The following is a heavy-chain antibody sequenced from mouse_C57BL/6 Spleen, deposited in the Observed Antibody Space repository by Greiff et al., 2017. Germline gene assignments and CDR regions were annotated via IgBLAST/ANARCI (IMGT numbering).Heavy chain of an antibody. D-gene: IGHD2-4*01. CDR3: ARESIYYDYDGVAY. J-gene: IGHJ3*01. CDR1: GYTFTSYW. V-gene: IGHV1-52*01. CDR2: IDPSDSET. Sequence: VQLQQPGAELVRPGSSVKLSCKASGYTFTSYWMHWVKQRPIQGLEWIGNIDPSDSETHYNQKFKDKATLTVDKSSSTAYMQLSSLTSEDSAVDYCARESIYYDYDGVAYWGQGTLVTVSA.